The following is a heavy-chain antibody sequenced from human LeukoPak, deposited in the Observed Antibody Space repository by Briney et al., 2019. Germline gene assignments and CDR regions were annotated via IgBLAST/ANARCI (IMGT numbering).Heavy chain of an antibody. Sequence: PGGSLRLSCAASGFTFSSYAMHWVGQAPGKGLEWVSVISYDGSNKYYADSVKGRFTISRDNSKNTLYLQMNSLRAEDTAVYYCARELHDSRGFDYWGQGTLVTVSS. CDR3: ARELHDSRGFDY. V-gene: IGHV3-30-3*01. J-gene: IGHJ4*02. D-gene: IGHD3-22*01. CDR1: GFTFSSYA. CDR2: ISYDGSNK.